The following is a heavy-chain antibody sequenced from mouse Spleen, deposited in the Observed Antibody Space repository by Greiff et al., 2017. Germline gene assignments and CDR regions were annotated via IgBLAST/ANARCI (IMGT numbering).Heavy chain of an antibody. CDR2: ISSGGSYT. J-gene: IGHJ4*01. CDR1: GFTFSSYA. CDR3: AAPAMDY. Sequence: EVKVVESGGGLVKPGGSLKLSCAASGFTFSSYAMSWVRQTPEKRLEWVATISSGGSYTYYPDSVKGRFTISRDNAKNTLYLQMSSLRSEDTAMYYCAAPAMDYWGQGASVTGSS. V-gene: IGHV5-9-1*01.